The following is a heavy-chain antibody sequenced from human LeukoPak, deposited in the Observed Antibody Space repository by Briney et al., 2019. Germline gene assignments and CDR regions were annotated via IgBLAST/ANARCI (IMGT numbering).Heavy chain of an antibody. CDR1: RFTFSSYS. CDR3: ARAWGNDYDLNY. D-gene: IGHD3-3*01. V-gene: IGHV3-48*04. J-gene: IGHJ4*02. CDR2: ISSNSSTI. Sequence: GGFLRLSCAASRFTFSSYSMNWVRQAPGKGLEWVSYISSNSSTIYYADSVKGRFTISRDNAKNSLYLQMTSLRAEDTAVYYCARAWGNDYDLNYWGQGTLVTVSS.